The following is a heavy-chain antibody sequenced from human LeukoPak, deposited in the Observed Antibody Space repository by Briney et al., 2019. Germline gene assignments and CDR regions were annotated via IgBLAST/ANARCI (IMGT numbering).Heavy chain of an antibody. Sequence: GGSLRLSCAASGFTVSSNYMSWVREAPGKGLEWVSVIYSGGSTYYAASAKGRFTISRDNPKNTMYLQMNSVRAECTAVYYCARGLAFDIWGQGTLVTVSS. D-gene: IGHD6-19*01. V-gene: IGHV3-53*01. CDR3: ARGLAFDI. CDR1: GFTVSSNY. J-gene: IGHJ3*02. CDR2: IYSGGST.